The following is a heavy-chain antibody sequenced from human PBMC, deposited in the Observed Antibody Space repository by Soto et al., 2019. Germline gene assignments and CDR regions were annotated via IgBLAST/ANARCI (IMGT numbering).Heavy chain of an antibody. J-gene: IGHJ4*02. V-gene: IGHV3-23*01. D-gene: IGHD3-9*01. CDR1: GFTFSSFV. CDR2: ISGSGGST. Sequence: PGGSLRLSCAASGFTFSSFVMNWVRQAPGKGLEWVSAISGSGGSTYYADSVKGRFTISRDNSKNTLYLQMNSLRAEDTAVYYCAMGVYDILTGYYPFDYWGQGTLVTVSS. CDR3: AMGVYDILTGYYPFDY.